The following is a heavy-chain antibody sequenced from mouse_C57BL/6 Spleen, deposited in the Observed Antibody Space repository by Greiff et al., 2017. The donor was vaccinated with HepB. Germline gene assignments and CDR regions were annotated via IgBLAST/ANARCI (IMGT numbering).Heavy chain of an antibody. CDR1: GYSITSGYY. J-gene: IGHJ2*01. V-gene: IGHV3-6*01. Sequence: QLQESGPGLVKPSQSLSLTCSVTGYSITSGYYWNWIRQFPGNKLEWMGYISYDGSNNYNPSLKNRISITRDTSKNQFFLKLNSVTTEDTATYYCARYDYLYYFDYWGQGTTLTVSS. D-gene: IGHD2-4*01. CDR3: ARYDYLYYFDY. CDR2: ISYDGSN.